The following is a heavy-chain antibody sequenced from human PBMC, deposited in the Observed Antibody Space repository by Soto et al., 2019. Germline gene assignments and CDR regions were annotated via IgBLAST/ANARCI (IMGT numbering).Heavy chain of an antibody. J-gene: IGHJ6*02. CDR2: ISAYNGNT. Sequence: ASVKVSCKASGYTFTSYGISWVRQAPGQGLEWMGWISAYNGNTNYAQKLQGRVTMTTDTSTSTAYMELRSLRSDETAVYYCARGSTPLRYFDWLLDGVGYYGMDVWGQGTTVTVSS. CDR1: GYTFTSYG. CDR3: ARGSTPLRYFDWLLDGVGYYGMDV. V-gene: IGHV1-18*01. D-gene: IGHD3-9*01.